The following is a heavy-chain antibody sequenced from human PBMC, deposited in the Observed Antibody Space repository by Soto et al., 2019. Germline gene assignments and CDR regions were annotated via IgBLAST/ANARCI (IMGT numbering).Heavy chain of an antibody. V-gene: IGHV3-73*01. CDR2: IRSKANGYAT. Sequence: GGSLRLSCAASGFTFSGSAMHWVRQASGKGLEWVGRIRSKANGYATAYAASVKGRFTISRDDSKNTAYLQMNSLKTEDTAVYYCTRLLAGSDYWGQGTLVTVSS. D-gene: IGHD6-19*01. J-gene: IGHJ4*02. CDR1: GFTFSGSA. CDR3: TRLLAGSDY.